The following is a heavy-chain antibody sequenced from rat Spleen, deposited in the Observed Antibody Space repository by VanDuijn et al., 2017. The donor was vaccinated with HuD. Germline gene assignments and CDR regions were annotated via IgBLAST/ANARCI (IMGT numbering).Heavy chain of an antibody. CDR1: GYSITSNY. J-gene: IGHJ2*01. V-gene: IGHV3-1*01. CDR2: ISYSDIT. CDR3: ARHRNYGGIPFDF. D-gene: IGHD1-11*01. Sequence: EVQLQESGPGLVKPSQSLSLTCSVTGYSITSNYWGWIRKFPGNKMEWIGHISYSDITSYNPSLKSRISITRDTSKNQFFLQLNSVTTEDTATYYCARHRNYGGIPFDFWGQGVMVTVSS.